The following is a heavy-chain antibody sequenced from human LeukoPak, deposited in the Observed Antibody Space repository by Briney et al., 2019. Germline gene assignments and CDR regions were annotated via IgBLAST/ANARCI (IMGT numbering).Heavy chain of an antibody. CDR3: ATTHYGSGSSWWFDP. V-gene: IGHV4-61*02. J-gene: IGHJ5*02. CDR1: GGSISSGSYY. Sequence: SQTLSLTCTVSGGSISSGSYYWSWIRQPAGKGLEWIGRIYTSGSTNYNPSLKSRVTISVDTSKNQFSLKLSSVTAADTAVYYCATTHYGSGSSWWFDPWGQGTLVTVSS. D-gene: IGHD3-10*01. CDR2: IYTSGST.